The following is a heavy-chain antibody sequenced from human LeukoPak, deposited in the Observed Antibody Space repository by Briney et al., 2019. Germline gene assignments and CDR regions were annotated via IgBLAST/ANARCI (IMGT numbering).Heavy chain of an antibody. CDR1: GYTFTNYA. Sequence: ASVKVSCKASGYTFTNYAISWVRQAPGQGLEWVGWISAYNGNTNYAQKLQGRVTMTTDTSTSTAYMDLRSLRSDDTAIYYCAKNGDRGAYCSGGSCYPYYYYNMDVWGKGTTVTISS. J-gene: IGHJ6*03. CDR2: ISAYNGNT. V-gene: IGHV1-18*01. CDR3: AKNGDRGAYCSGGSCYPYYYYNMDV. D-gene: IGHD2-15*01.